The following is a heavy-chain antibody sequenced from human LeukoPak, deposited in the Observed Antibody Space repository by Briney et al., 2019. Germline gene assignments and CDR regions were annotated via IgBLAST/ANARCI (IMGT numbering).Heavy chain of an antibody. CDR2: ISDDESNK. D-gene: IGHD2-15*01. J-gene: IGHJ6*02. CDR3: ARAGLAATHYYYYGMDV. Sequence: GGSLRLSCAASGFTFSGCAMHWVRQAPGKGLEWVAVISDDESNKYYTDSVKGRFTISRDNSKNTLYLQMNSLRAEDSALYYCARAGLAATHYYYYGMDVWGQGTTVTVSS. CDR1: GFTFSGCA. V-gene: IGHV3-30-3*01.